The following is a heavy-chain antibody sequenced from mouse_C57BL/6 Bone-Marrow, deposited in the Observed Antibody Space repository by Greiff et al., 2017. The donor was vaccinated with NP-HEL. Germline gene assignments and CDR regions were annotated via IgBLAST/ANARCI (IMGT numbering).Heavy chain of an antibody. CDR2: FYPGSGSI. Sequence: QVQLQQSGAELVKPGASVKLSCKASGYTFTEYTIHWVKQRSGQGLEWIGWFYPGSGSIKYNEKFKDKATLTADKSSSTVYMELSRLTSEDSAVYCCARHEDYYGSSPYYFDYWGQGTTLTVSS. V-gene: IGHV1-62-2*01. CDR1: GYTFTEYT. D-gene: IGHD1-1*01. J-gene: IGHJ2*01. CDR3: ARHEDYYGSSPYYFDY.